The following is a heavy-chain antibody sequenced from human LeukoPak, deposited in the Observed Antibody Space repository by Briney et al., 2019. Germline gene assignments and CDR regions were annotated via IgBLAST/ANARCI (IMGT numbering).Heavy chain of an antibody. CDR1: GGSFSGYY. CDR2: IYYSGST. CDR3: ARDLGDSSSWYPRGMDV. V-gene: IGHV4-30-4*08. J-gene: IGHJ6*02. D-gene: IGHD6-13*01. Sequence: PSETLSLTCAVYGGSFSGYYWSWIRQPPGKGLEWIGYIYYSGSTYYNPSLKSRVTISVDTSKNQFSLKLSSVTAADTAVYYCARDLGDSSSWYPRGMDVWGQGTTVTVSS.